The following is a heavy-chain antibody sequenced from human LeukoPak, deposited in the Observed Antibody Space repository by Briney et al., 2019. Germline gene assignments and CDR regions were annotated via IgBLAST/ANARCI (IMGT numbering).Heavy chain of an antibody. V-gene: IGHV4-38-2*02. CDR3: ARVAYYYVSGSYCFFDY. D-gene: IGHD3-10*01. CDR1: GYSISSGYY. J-gene: IGHJ4*02. CDR2: LYHSGTT. Sequence: SETLSLTCTVSGYSISSGYYWGWIRQPPGKGLEWIGTLYHSGTTFYNPSLKSRVTVSVDTSKNQFSLNLSSVTAADTAVYYCARVAYYYVSGSYCFFDYWGQGTLVTVSS.